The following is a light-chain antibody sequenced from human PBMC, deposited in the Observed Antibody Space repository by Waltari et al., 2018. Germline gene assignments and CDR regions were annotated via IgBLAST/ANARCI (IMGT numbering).Light chain of an antibody. V-gene: IGKV1-5*03. CDR3: QEYNSFSRA. Sequence: DIQMTQSPSTLSASVGARVTISCRASQNINRYLAWYQQKPGQAPQLLIYKASNLEGGVPSRFSGSGSGTEFTLTINSLQPDDFATYYCQEYNSFSRAFGQGTKVDIK. CDR2: KAS. J-gene: IGKJ1*01. CDR1: QNINRY.